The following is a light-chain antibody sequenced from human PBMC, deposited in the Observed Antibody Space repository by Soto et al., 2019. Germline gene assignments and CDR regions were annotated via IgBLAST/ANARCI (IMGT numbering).Light chain of an antibody. CDR3: KQRSTWPPYT. CDR1: QSVSSY. J-gene: IGKJ2*01. CDR2: DAS. V-gene: IGKV3-11*01. Sequence: EIVLTQSPATLSLSPGERATLSCRASQSVSSYLAWYQQKPGQAPRLLIYDASNRATGIPARFSGSGSGTDFTLTISSLEPEDFAVYYCKQRSTWPPYTFGQGTKLAIK.